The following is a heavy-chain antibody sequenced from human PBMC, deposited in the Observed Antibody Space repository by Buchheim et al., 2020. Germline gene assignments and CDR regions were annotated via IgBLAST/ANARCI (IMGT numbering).Heavy chain of an antibody. CDR1: GFNFSTYH. V-gene: IGHV3-48*01. D-gene: IGHD4-11*01. Sequence: EVQLVESGGGLVQPGGSLRLSCAGSGFNFSTYHMNWVRQAPGKGLEWVSYIGSRSSIIYYADSVKGRFTISRDNSKNTLYLQMNSLRAEDTAVYYCAKMYGNNYADDGMDVWGQGT. J-gene: IGHJ6*02. CDR2: IGSRSSII. CDR3: AKMYGNNYADDGMDV.